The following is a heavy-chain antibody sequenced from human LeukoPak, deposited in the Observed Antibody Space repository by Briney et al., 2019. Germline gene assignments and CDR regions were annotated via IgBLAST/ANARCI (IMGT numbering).Heavy chain of an antibody. CDR2: IDNNGIT. CDR1: GESFSGNF. Sequence: PSETLSLTCAVSGESFSGNFWTWIRQSPGKGLEWIGEIDNNGITNYNPSLKSRVTMSVDTTRKRFSLRLTSESAADTGVYYCARGRGTEYRAYYYYYGMDVWGQGTTVTVSS. V-gene: IGHV4-34*01. CDR3: ARGRGTEYRAYYYYYGMDV. D-gene: IGHD2-2*01. J-gene: IGHJ6*02.